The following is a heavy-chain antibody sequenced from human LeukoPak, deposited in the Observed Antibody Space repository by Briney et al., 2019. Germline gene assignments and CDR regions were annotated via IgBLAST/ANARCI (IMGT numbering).Heavy chain of an antibody. CDR3: ARAPIDYYDSSGQPDY. J-gene: IGHJ4*02. D-gene: IGHD3-22*01. CDR1: GYTFTGYY. Sequence: ASVKVSCTASGYTFTGYYMHWVRRAPGQGLEWMGWMNPNSGNTGYAQKFQGRVTMTRNTSISTAYMELSSLRSEDTAVYYCARAPIDYYDSSGQPDYWGQGTLVTVSS. V-gene: IGHV1-8*02. CDR2: MNPNSGNT.